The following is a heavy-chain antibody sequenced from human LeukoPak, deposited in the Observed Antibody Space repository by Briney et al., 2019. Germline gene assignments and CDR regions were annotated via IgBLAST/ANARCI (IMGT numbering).Heavy chain of an antibody. Sequence: PGGSLRLSCAASGFTVSTNYMSWVRQAPGKGLEWVSLIYSGGKTNYADSVKGRFTISRDNSKNTLYLQMNSLSAEHTAVYYCARDRLNWNDVVGLFHYWGEGTLVSVTS. CDR2: IYSGGKT. V-gene: IGHV3-53*01. J-gene: IGHJ4*02. CDR3: ARDRLNWNDVVGLFHY. D-gene: IGHD1-1*01. CDR1: GFTVSTNY.